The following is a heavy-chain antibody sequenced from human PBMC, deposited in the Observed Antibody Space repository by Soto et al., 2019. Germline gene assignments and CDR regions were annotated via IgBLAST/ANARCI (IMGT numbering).Heavy chain of an antibody. CDR1: GGTIGSYY. Sequence: SETLSLTCTVSGGTIGSYYWSWIRQPPGKGLEWIGYIYFTGTTNYNPSLKSRVTISIDRSKNQFSLKLSYVTAADTAVYCCARGSCSSASCYTGDFWGQGTLVTVSS. CDR3: ARGSCSSASCYTGDF. V-gene: IGHV4-59*01. D-gene: IGHD2-2*02. CDR2: IYFTGTT. J-gene: IGHJ4*02.